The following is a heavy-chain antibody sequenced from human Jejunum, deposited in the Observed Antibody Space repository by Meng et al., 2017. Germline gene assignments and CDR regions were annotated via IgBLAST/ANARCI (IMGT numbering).Heavy chain of an antibody. CDR1: GYTFTNYA. J-gene: IGHJ4*02. Sequence: QVRLVQSGSELKKPGASVKVSCKASGYTFTNYAMNWVRQAPGQGLEWMGWINTNTGNPTYAQGFTGRFVFSLDTSVSTTYLQISSLEAEDTAVYYCVLGPTTAAFDYWGQGTLVTVFS. CDR3: VLGPTTAAFDY. CDR2: INTNTGNP. D-gene: IGHD1-26*01. V-gene: IGHV7-4-1*02.